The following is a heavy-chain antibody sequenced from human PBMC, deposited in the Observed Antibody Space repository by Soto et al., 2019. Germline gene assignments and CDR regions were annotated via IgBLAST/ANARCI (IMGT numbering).Heavy chain of an antibody. Sequence: GGSLRLSCAASGFTFSSYAMSWVRQAPGKGLEWVSAISGSGGSTYYADSVKGRFTISRDNSKNTLYLQVNSLRAEDTAVYYCAKDPYYDSSGYYSYWGQGTLVTVSS. CDR1: GFTFSSYA. CDR3: AKDPYYDSSGYYSY. CDR2: ISGSGGST. D-gene: IGHD3-22*01. J-gene: IGHJ4*02. V-gene: IGHV3-23*01.